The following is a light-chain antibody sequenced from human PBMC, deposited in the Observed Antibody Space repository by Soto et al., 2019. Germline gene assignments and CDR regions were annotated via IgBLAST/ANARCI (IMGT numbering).Light chain of an antibody. CDR3: QQINGYRWT. V-gene: IGKV1-9*01. Sequence: DIQLTQSPSFLSASVGDRVTITCRASQGISSYLAWYQQKPGKAPKLLIYATSTLQSGVPSRFSGSGSGTEFTLTISSLQPEDFATYYCQQINGYRWTFGQGTKVEIK. CDR1: QGISSY. J-gene: IGKJ1*01. CDR2: ATS.